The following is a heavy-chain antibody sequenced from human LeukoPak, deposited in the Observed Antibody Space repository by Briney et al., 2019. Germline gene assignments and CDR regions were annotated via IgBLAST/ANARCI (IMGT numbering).Heavy chain of an antibody. CDR1: RFTFSSYG. CDR2: ISSSGNYI. CDR3: ARDSIQQQLVLEDRGYPYYFEH. V-gene: IGHV3-21*01. J-gene: IGHJ4*02. Sequence: GGSLRLSCAASRFTFSSYGMNWVRQAPGKGLEWVSSISSSGNYIYYADSVKGRFTISRDNAKNSLYLQMNSLRAEDTAVYYCARDSIQQQLVLEDRGYPYYFEHWGQGTLVTVSS. D-gene: IGHD6-13*01.